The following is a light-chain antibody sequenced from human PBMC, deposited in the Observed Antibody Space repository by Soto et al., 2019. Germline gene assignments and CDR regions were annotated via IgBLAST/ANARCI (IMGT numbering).Light chain of an antibody. J-gene: IGLJ2*01. CDR3: CSYAGSSTLL. CDR2: EGS. Sequence: QSVLTQPASVSASPGQSITISCTGTSSDVGSYNLVSWYQQHPGKAPKLMIYEGSKRPSGISNRFSGSKSGNTASLTISGLQTEDEADYYCCSYAGSSTLLFGGGTQLTVL. V-gene: IGLV2-23*01. CDR1: SSDVGSYNL.